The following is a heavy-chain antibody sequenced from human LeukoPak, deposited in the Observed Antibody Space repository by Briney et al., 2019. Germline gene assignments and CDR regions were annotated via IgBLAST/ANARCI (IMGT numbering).Heavy chain of an antibody. D-gene: IGHD2-2*01. CDR3: ARAVPRVPAAIPYYYYYGMDV. V-gene: IGHV1-8*01. CDR1: GYTFTSYD. J-gene: IGHJ6*02. Sequence: EASVKVSCKASGYTFTSYDINWVRQATGQGLEWMGWMNPNSGNTGYAQKLQGRVTMTTDTSTSTAYMELRSLRSDDTAVYYCARAVPRVPAAIPYYYYYGMDVWGQGTTVTVSS. CDR2: MNPNSGNT.